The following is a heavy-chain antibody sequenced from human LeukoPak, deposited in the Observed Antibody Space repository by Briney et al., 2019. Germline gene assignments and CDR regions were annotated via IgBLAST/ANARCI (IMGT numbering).Heavy chain of an antibody. V-gene: IGHV4-34*01. J-gene: IGHJ5*02. D-gene: IGHD3-10*01. CDR2: INHSGST. Sequence: SETLSLTCAVYGGSFGGYYWSWIRQPPGKGLEWIGEINHSGSTNYNPSLKSRVTISVDTSKNQFSLKLSSVTAADTAVYYCARVPTYYYGSGSYRPHNWFDPWGQGTLVTVSS. CDR1: GGSFGGYY. CDR3: ARVPTYYYGSGSYRPHNWFDP.